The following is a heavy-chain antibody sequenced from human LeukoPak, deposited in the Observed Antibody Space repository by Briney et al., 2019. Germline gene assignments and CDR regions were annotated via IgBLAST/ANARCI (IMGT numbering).Heavy chain of an antibody. CDR2: INQDGSKK. CDR3: VRDYVWGTSNPDY. J-gene: IGHJ4*02. D-gene: IGHD3-16*01. Sequence: GGSLRLSCVASGFTFSNFWMSWVRQLPGGRLEWVGNINQDGSKKYYVDSLNGRVTLSRDSARNLVFLQMNSLGADDMAVYFCVRDYVWGTSNPDYWGQGTLVTVSS. V-gene: IGHV3-7*01. CDR1: GFTFSNFW.